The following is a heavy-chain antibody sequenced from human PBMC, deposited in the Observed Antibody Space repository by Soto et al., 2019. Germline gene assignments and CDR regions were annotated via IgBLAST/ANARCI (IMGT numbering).Heavy chain of an antibody. J-gene: IGHJ4*02. V-gene: IGHV3-23*01. D-gene: IGHD1-1*01. CDR2: ISGSGGST. CDR1: GFTFSSYA. Sequence: GGALRLSCAASGFTFSSYAMSWVRQAPGKGLEWVSAISGSGGSTYYADSVKGRFTISRDNSKNTLYLQMNSLRAEDTAVYYCAKDLMLQTHYFDYWGQGTQVTVSA. CDR3: AKDLMLQTHYFDY.